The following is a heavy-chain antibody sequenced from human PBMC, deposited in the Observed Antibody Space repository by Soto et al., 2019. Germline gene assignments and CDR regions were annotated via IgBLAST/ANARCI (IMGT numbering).Heavy chain of an antibody. CDR1: GFTFSSYA. V-gene: IGHV3-23*01. D-gene: IGHD2-2*01. CDR3: AKVKCSSTSCSYYYYGMDV. CDR2: ISGSGGST. Sequence: QPGGSLRLSCAASGFTFSSYAMSWVRQAPGKGLEWVSAISGSGGSTYYADSVKGRFTISRDNSKNTLYLQMNSLRAEDTAVYYCAKVKCSSTSCSYYYYGMDVWGQGTTVTVSS. J-gene: IGHJ6*02.